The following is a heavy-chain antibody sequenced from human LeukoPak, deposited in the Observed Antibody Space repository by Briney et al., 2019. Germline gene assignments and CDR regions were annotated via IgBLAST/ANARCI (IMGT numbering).Heavy chain of an antibody. Sequence: GGSLRLSCAASGFAFNTYLMSWVRQAPGQGLEWVSSISRSGGTTYYASSVRGRFTISRDNSKSTLYLQMTALRPEDTAIYYCANFFGYWGQGTLVAVSS. CDR1: GFAFNTYL. CDR3: ANFFGY. D-gene: IGHD3-10*01. V-gene: IGHV3-23*01. CDR2: ISRSGGTT. J-gene: IGHJ4*02.